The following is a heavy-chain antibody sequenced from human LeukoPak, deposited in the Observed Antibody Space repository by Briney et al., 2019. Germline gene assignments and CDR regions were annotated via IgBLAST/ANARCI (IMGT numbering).Heavy chain of an antibody. Sequence: GGSLRLSCAASGFTFSSYWMHWVRQAPGKGLVWVSRINSDGSSATYADSVKGRFTISRDNSNNTLYLQMNSLRAEDTAVYYCAKDRDGSSWYADFDYWGQGTLVTASS. V-gene: IGHV3-74*01. CDR3: AKDRDGSSWYADFDY. CDR1: GFTFSSYW. CDR2: INSDGSSA. J-gene: IGHJ4*02. D-gene: IGHD6-13*01.